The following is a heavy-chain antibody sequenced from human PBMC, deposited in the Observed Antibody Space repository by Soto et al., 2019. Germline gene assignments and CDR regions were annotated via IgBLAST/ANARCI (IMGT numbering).Heavy chain of an antibody. J-gene: IGHJ6*03. Sequence: ASVKVSCKASGYTFTSYAMHWVRQAPGQRLEWMGWINAGNGNTKYSQKFQGRVTTTRDTSASTAYMELSSLRSEDTAVYYCARVRQYYYYMDVWGKGTTVTV. CDR1: GYTFTSYA. CDR2: INAGNGNT. V-gene: IGHV1-3*01. CDR3: ARVRQYYYYMDV.